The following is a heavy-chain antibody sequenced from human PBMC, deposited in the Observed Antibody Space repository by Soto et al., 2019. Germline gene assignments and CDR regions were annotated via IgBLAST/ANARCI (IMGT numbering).Heavy chain of an antibody. J-gene: IGHJ6*02. CDR3: ARDLGRGYWRYGMDV. CDR1: GGSISSYY. CDR2: IYYSGST. V-gene: IGHV4-59*01. D-gene: IGHD2-2*03. Sequence: PSETLSLTCTVSGGSISSYYWSWIRQPPGKGLEWIGYIYYSGSTNYNPSLKSRVTISVDTSKNQFSLKLSSVTAADTAVYYCARDLGRGYWRYGMDVWGQGTTVTVSS.